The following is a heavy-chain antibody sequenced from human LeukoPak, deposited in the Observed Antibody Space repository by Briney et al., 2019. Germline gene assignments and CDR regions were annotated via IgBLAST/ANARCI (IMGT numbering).Heavy chain of an antibody. J-gene: IGHJ4*02. D-gene: IGHD1-14*01. CDR2: INPNSGHT. CDR1: GYTFTSYD. Sequence: GASVKVSCKASGYTFTSYDINWMRQATGQEPEWMGYINPNSGHTGYAQKFQGRVTITRDTSISTAYMEVSSLRSEGTAVYYCAKHDRTTFDYWGQGTLVTVSS. V-gene: IGHV1-8*03. CDR3: AKHDRTTFDY.